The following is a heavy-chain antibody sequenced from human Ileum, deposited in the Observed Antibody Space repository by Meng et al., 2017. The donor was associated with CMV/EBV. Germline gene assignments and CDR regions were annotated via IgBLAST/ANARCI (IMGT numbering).Heavy chain of an antibody. CDR1: GFTFRTYA. Sequence: EVQRLGAGGSLVQPGGTLRLSCAASGFTFRTYAMNWFRQAPGKGLEWVSIIYVSGDAYYAESVKGRFTISRDNSKNTLYLQMNSLRAGDTAVYYCARAAAPNNLDDWGQGTLVTVSS. J-gene: IGHJ4*02. V-gene: IGHV3-23*01. CDR3: ARAAAPNNLDD. CDR2: IYVSGDA. D-gene: IGHD6-13*01.